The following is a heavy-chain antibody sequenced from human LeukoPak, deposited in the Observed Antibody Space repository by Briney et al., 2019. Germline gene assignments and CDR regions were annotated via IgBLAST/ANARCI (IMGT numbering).Heavy chain of an antibody. Sequence: PSETLSLICTVSGGSISSSSYYWGWIRQPPGKGLEWIGSIYYSGSTYYNPSLKSRVTITVDTSKNQFSLKLSSVTAADTAVYYCARQAIGNWNYVYDYWGQGTLVTVSS. CDR3: ARQAIGNWNYVYDY. D-gene: IGHD1-7*01. CDR1: GGSISSSSYY. J-gene: IGHJ4*02. V-gene: IGHV4-39*01. CDR2: IYYSGST.